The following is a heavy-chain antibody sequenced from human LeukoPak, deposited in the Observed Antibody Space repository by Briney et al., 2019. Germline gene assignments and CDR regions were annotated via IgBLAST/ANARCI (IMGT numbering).Heavy chain of an antibody. CDR3: AKDGRRAPYFETSVPAGYFDY. J-gene: IGHJ4*02. Sequence: GRSLRLSCAASGFTFSSYGMHWVRQAPGKGLEWVAVISYDGSNKYYADSVKGRFTISRDNSKNTLYLQVNSLRAEDTAVFYCAKDGRRAPYFETSVPAGYFDYWGQGTLVTVSS. CDR1: GFTFSSYG. CDR2: ISYDGSNK. D-gene: IGHD3-22*01. V-gene: IGHV3-30*18.